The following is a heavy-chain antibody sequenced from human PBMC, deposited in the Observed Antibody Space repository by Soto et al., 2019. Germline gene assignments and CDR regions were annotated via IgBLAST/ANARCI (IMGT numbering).Heavy chain of an antibody. Sequence: EVQLVESGGGLVQPGGSLRLSCAASGFTFSAYDMHWVRQATGKGLEWVSAIGTQHDTYYPDSVKGRFTIYRENAKNSLYLQMNSLGAGDTAVYYCARQASYWHGGGGWFDPWGQGTLVTVSS. V-gene: IGHV3-13*01. CDR1: GFTFSAYD. CDR3: ARQASYWHGGGGWFDP. D-gene: IGHD2-8*02. CDR2: IGTQHDT. J-gene: IGHJ5*02.